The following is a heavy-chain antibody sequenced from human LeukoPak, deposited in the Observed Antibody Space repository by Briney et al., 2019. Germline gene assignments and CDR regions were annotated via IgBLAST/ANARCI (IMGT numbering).Heavy chain of an antibody. CDR1: GGSITTSTFY. CDR3: ARLFCGSTSCYHWYFDL. Sequence: SETLSLTCAVSGGSITTSTFYWGWIRQPPGKGLEWIGTIYYSGSTYYNPSLKSRATLSVDTSKNQFSLKLSSVTAADTAVYYCARLFCGSTSCYHWYFDLWGRGTLVTVSS. J-gene: IGHJ2*01. V-gene: IGHV4-39*01. D-gene: IGHD2-2*01. CDR2: IYYSGST.